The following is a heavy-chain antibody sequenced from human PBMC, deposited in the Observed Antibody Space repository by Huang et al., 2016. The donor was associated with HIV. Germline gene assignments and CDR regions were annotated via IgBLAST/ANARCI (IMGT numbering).Heavy chain of an antibody. CDR3: ARDPRYKYDTSGYPPDGFDV. Sequence: QVQLLQSGPEVKKPGASVQVSLKASGYTFISYGISWVRQAPGQGLEWMGWISAYKGNTKYVQGIQGRVIMTTDTATNTAYMELMSLRSDDTAVYYCARDPRYKYDTSGYPPDGFDVWGQGTMVTVSS. J-gene: IGHJ3*01. CDR2: ISAYKGNT. CDR1: GYTFISYG. D-gene: IGHD3-22*01. V-gene: IGHV1-18*01.